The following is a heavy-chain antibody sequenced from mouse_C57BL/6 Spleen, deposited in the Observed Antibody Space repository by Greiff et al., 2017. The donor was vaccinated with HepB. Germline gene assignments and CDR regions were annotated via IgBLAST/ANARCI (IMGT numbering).Heavy chain of an antibody. Sequence: EVQLQQSGPELVKPGASVKISCKASGYSFTGYYMNWVKQSPEKSLEWIGEINPSTGGTTYNQKFKAKATLTVDKSSSTAYMQLKSLTSEDSAVYYCATIYYYGSSFLSYAMDYWGQGTSVTVSS. D-gene: IGHD1-1*01. CDR1: GYSFTGYY. CDR3: ATIYYYGSSFLSYAMDY. J-gene: IGHJ4*01. V-gene: IGHV1-42*01. CDR2: INPSTGGT.